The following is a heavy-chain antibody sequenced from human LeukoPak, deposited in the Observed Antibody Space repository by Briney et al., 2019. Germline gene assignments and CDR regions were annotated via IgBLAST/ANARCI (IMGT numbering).Heavy chain of an antibody. J-gene: IGHJ4*02. CDR3: ARSEGYSYGLDY. CDR2: ISWNSGSI. CDR1: GFTFDDYA. V-gene: IGHV3-9*01. D-gene: IGHD5-18*01. Sequence: GRSLRLSCAASGFTFDDYAMHWVRQAPGKGLEWVSGISWNSGSIGYADSVKGRFTISRDNAKNSLYLQMNSLRAEDTAVYYCARSEGYSYGLDYWGQGTLVTVSS.